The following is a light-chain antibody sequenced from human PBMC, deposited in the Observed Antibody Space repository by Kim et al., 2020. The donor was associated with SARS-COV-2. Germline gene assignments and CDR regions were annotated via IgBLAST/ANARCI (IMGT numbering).Light chain of an antibody. CDR1: QTVSRSY. CDR3: QQYGSSPLVT. J-gene: IGKJ3*01. V-gene: IGKV3D-20*01. Sequence: PGERATLSCGSSQTVSRSYIGWYQHKPGLAPRLVIYDTSKRATGISDRFSGSGFGTDFTLTNSRLEPEDSAMYYCQQYGSSPLVTFGPGTKVDIK. CDR2: DTS.